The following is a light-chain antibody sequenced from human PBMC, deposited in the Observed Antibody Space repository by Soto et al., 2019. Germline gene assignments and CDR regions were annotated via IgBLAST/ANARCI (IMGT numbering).Light chain of an antibody. Sequence: QSALTQPASVSGSPGQSITISCTGTSSDVGGYNYVSWYQQHPGKAPKLMIYEVSNRPSGVSNRFSGSKSGNTASLTISGLKAEDEADYFCSSYGSTSTPDVFGTGTKLTVL. CDR3: SSYGSTSTPDV. CDR2: EVS. J-gene: IGLJ1*01. CDR1: SSDVGGYNY. V-gene: IGLV2-14*01.